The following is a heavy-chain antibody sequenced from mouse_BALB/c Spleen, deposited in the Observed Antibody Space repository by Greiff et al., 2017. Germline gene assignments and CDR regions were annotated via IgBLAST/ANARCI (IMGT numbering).Heavy chain of an antibody. J-gene: IGHJ4*01. CDR3: ASEGGYHHYYAMDY. CDR2: ISSGGSYT. CDR1: GFTFSSYA. D-gene: IGHD1-1*02. Sequence: EVLLVESGAGLVKPGRSLKLSCAASGFTFSSYAMSWVRQTPEKRLEWVATISSGGSYTYYPDSVKGRFTISGDTAKNTLYLQMSSLRSEDTAMYYCASEGGYHHYYAMDYWGQGTSVTVSS. V-gene: IGHV5-9-3*01.